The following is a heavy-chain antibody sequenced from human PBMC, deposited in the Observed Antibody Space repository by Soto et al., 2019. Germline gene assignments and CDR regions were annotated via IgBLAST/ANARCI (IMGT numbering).Heavy chain of an antibody. D-gene: IGHD1-26*01. V-gene: IGHV4-30-4*02. CDR3: ATLWSDYFKYYFDY. J-gene: IGHJ4*02. Sequence: SETLSLTCSVSGGSITSGDYYWTWIRQPPGKGLEYIGYIYKSGNTYYNPSLRSRVSVSIDTSTNQFSLKLSSVTAADTAVYYCATLWSDYFKYYFDYWGQGTLVTVSS. CDR1: GGSITSGDYY. CDR2: IYKSGNT.